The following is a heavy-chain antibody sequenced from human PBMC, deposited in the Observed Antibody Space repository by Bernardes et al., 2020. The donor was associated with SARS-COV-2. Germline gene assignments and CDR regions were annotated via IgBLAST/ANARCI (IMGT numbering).Heavy chain of an antibody. J-gene: IGHJ6*04. D-gene: IGHD2-21*01. CDR2: IYSSGTT. CDR3: VGSSCGRECYIGGLRSCDYGLEG. CDR1: SGSISNSNYY. V-gene: IGHV4-39*01. Sequence: SETLSLTCTVSSGSISNSNYYWGWIRQPPGKGLEWIGSIYSSGTTYKNPSLQSRVTKSVDTSKNQFSLRLTSVTAADTAVYYCVGSSCGRECYIGGLRSCDYGLEGGRKGTTVIVSS.